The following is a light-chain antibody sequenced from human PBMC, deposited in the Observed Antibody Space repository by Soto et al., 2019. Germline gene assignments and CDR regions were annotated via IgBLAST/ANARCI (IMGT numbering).Light chain of an antibody. V-gene: IGLV2-8*01. CDR3: ALYVGSGTVV. CDR2: DVD. Sequence: QSALTQPPSASGSPGQSVTISCTGTTSDVGGYNYVSWYQQHPGKAPKLLVYDVDKRPSGVPDRFSGSILGNKAALTITGAQSDDESDYLCALYVGSGTVVFGGGTKLTVL. J-gene: IGLJ2*01. CDR1: TSDVGGYNY.